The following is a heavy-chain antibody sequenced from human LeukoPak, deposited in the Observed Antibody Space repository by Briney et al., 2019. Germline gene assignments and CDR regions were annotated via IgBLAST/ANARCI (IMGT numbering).Heavy chain of an antibody. D-gene: IGHD7-27*01. CDR2: IYYSGST. J-gene: IGHJ4*02. CDR3: ASLFSHWGHFDY. V-gene: IGHV4-39*01. Sequence: SETLSLTCTVSGGSISSSSYYWGWIRQPPGKGLEWIGSIYYSGSTYYNPSLKSRVTISVDTSKSQFSLKLSSVTAADTAVYYCASLFSHWGHFDYWGQGTLVTVSS. CDR1: GGSISSSSYY.